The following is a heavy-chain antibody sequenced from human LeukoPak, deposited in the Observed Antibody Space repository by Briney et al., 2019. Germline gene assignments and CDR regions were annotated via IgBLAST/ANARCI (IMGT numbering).Heavy chain of an antibody. CDR3: ARRQWPYYFDY. D-gene: IGHD6-19*01. J-gene: IGHJ4*02. CDR2: IYYSGST. V-gene: IGHV4-39*01. Sequence: PSETLSLTCTVSGGSISSSSYYWGWIRQPPGKGLEWIGSIYYSGSTYYNPSLKSRVTISADTSKNQFSLKLSSVTAADTAVYYCARRQWPYYFDYWGQGTLVTVSS. CDR1: GGSISSSSYY.